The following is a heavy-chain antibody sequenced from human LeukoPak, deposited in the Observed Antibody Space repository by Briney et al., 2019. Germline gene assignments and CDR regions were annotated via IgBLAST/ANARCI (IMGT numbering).Heavy chain of an antibody. Sequence: GGSLRLSCAASGFTFSSYGMHWVRQAPGKGLEWVAVMSYDGSNKYYADSVKGRFTISRDNSKNTLYLQMNSLRAEDTAVYYCAKDRPLGFLEWLTFDYWGQGTLVTVSS. CDR1: GFTFSSYG. J-gene: IGHJ4*02. CDR2: MSYDGSNK. CDR3: AKDRPLGFLEWLTFDY. V-gene: IGHV3-30*19. D-gene: IGHD3-3*01.